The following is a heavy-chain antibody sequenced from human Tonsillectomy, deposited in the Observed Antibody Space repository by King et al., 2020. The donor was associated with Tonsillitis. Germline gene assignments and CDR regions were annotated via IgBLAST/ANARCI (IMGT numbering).Heavy chain of an antibody. Sequence: VQLVESGGGVVQPGKSLRLSCAASGFAFSSFSILWVRQAPGKGLEWVAMISRDGSSEYYADSVKGRFTISRDNSKNTLYLQMNTLTSADAAVYYCASNIIDAGDTNFDYWGQGTLVTVSS. CDR1: GFAFSSFS. V-gene: IGHV3-30*04. CDR2: ISRDGSSE. CDR3: ASNIIDAGDTNFDY. D-gene: IGHD2/OR15-2a*01. J-gene: IGHJ4*02.